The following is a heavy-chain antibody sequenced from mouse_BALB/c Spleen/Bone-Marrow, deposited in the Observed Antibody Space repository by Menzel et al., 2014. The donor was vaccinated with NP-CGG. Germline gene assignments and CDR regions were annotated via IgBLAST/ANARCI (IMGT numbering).Heavy chain of an antibody. CDR2: ISSGGTYT. CDR1: GFTLSNYG. D-gene: IGHD2-4*01. V-gene: IGHV5-6*01. Sequence: VQLQQSGGDLVKPGGSLKLSCAASGFTLSNYGMSWVRQIPDKRLEWVATISSGGTYTFYPDSVKGRFTISRDNTKNTLTLQMTSLKSEDTAMYYCARRRDYDYFDYWGQGTTLTVSS. J-gene: IGHJ2*01. CDR3: ARRRDYDYFDY.